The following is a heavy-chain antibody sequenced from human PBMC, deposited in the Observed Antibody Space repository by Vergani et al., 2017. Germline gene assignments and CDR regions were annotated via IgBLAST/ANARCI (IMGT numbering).Heavy chain of an antibody. CDR1: GFTFSSYS. CDR2: ISSSSSTI. J-gene: IGHJ3*02. D-gene: IGHD6-25*01. Sequence: EVQLVESGGGLVQPGGSLRLSCAASGFTFSSYSMNWVRQAPGKGLEWVSYISSSSSTIYYADSVKGRFTISRDNAKNSLYLQMNSLRAEDTAVYYCASHGFAAAFDIWGQGTMVTVSS. V-gene: IGHV3-48*04. CDR3: ASHGFAAAFDI.